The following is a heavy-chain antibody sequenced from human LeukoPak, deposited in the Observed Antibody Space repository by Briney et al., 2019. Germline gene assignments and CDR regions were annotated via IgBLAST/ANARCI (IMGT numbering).Heavy chain of an antibody. CDR1: GFTFSSYA. V-gene: IGHV3-23*01. J-gene: IGHJ6*03. CDR3: AKRGDVWSSFPYYMDV. CDR2: ISGSGGST. D-gene: IGHD3-3*01. Sequence: GGSLRLSCAASGFTFSSYAMSWVRQAPGKGLEWVSAISGSGGSTYYADSVKGRFTISRDNSKNTLYLQMNSLRAEDTAVYYGAKRGDVWSSFPYYMDVWGKGTTVTVSS.